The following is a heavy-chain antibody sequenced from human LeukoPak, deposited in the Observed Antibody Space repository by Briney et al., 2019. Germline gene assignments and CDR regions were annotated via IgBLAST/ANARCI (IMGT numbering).Heavy chain of an antibody. CDR3: AKDLFQRAVGWFDP. CDR1: GFTFSSYG. CDR2: IRYDGSNK. V-gene: IGHV3-30*02. Sequence: GGSLRLSCAASGFTFSSYGMHWVRQAPGKGLEWEAFIRYDGSNKYYADSVKGRFTISRDDSKNTLYLQMNSLRAEDTAVYYCAKDLFQRAVGWFDPWGQGTLVTVSS. J-gene: IGHJ5*02. D-gene: IGHD1-1*01.